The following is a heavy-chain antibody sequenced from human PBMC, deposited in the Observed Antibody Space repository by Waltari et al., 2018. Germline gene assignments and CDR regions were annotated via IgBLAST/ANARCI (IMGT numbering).Heavy chain of an antibody. Sequence: EVQLVESGGGLVKPGGSLRLSCAASGFTFSSHSMNWVRQAPGKGLEWVSSIGGNSKSMFHADSVKGRFTISRDNAKNSLYLQMNSLTAADTAVYYCARDQADSNYGDDAFDIWGQGTMVTVSS. CDR2: IGGNSKSM. V-gene: IGHV3-21*04. CDR1: GFTFSSHS. D-gene: IGHD4-4*01. CDR3: ARDQADSNYGDDAFDI. J-gene: IGHJ3*02.